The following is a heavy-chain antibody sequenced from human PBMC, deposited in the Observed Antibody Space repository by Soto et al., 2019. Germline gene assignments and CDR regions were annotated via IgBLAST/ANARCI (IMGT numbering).Heavy chain of an antibody. D-gene: IGHD1-26*01. CDR1: GGSINRSGYY. Sequence: QLQLQESGPGVVKPSETLSLTCTVSGGSINRSGYYWGWIRQPPGKGLEWIGSIYYSGSTYYNPSFKSRVTISVDPSKNQFSLKLSSVTAADTAVYYCARGVVGATTSFDYWGQGTLVTVSS. CDR3: ARGVVGATTSFDY. J-gene: IGHJ4*02. V-gene: IGHV4-39*01. CDR2: IYYSGST.